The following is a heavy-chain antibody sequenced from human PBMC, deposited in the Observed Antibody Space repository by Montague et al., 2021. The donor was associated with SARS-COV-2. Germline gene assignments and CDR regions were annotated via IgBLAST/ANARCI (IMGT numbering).Heavy chain of an antibody. Sequence: SETLSLTCAVYGGSFSGYYWSWIRQPPAKGLEWIGEINQSGRTNNNPSLKSRVIISVDTSKNQFSLKLSSVTAADAAVYYCARGTGPRSITLFGVIISGHVFDIWGQGTMVTVSS. CDR2: INQSGRT. V-gene: IGHV4-34*01. D-gene: IGHD3-3*01. CDR1: GGSFSGYY. J-gene: IGHJ3*02. CDR3: ARGTGPRSITLFGVIISGHVFDI.